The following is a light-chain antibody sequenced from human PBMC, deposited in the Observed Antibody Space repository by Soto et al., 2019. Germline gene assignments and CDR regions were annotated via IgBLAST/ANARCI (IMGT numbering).Light chain of an antibody. Sequence: QSVLTQPPSASGTPGQRVTISCSGGSSNIGSNYVYWYQQLPGTAPKLLIYRDIQRPSGVPDRFSGSQSDTSASLAISGLRCDYEADYYCAAWDDSLSVYVVGSGTNVTDL. V-gene: IGLV1-47*01. CDR1: SSNIGSNY. CDR3: AAWDDSLSVYV. J-gene: IGLJ1*01. CDR2: RDI.